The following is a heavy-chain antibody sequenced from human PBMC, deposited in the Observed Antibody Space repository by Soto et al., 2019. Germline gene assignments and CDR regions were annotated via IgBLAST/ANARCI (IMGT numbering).Heavy chain of an antibody. Sequence: GGSLRLSCATSGFTFNNAWMNWVRQSPGKGLKWVGRIKSNPAGGTVDYTAPVKGRFTISRDDSENTLYLQMDSLRPEDTAVYYCATSRASCFCFDYWGQGA. J-gene: IGHJ4*02. CDR1: GFTFNNAW. V-gene: IGHV3-15*01. CDR2: IKSNPAGGTV. CDR3: ATSRASCFCFDY. D-gene: IGHD2-2*01.